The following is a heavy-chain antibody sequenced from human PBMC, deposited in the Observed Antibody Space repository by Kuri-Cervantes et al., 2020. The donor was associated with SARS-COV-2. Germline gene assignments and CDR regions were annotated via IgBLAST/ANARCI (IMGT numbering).Heavy chain of an antibody. CDR3: ARPRKPVYYYHGMDV. CDR1: GFTFSSYS. D-gene: IGHD1-14*01. Sequence: LSLTCAASGFTFSSYSMNWVRQAPGKGLEWVAVISDDEISKHYADSVNGRFTISRDKSKNTLYLQMTSLRPGDTAIYYCARPRKPVYYYHGMDVWGQGTMVTVSS. J-gene: IGHJ6*02. CDR2: ISDDEISK. V-gene: IGHV3-30*03.